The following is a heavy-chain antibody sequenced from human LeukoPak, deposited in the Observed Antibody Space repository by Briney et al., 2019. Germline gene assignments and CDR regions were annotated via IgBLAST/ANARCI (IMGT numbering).Heavy chain of an antibody. CDR2: IGGTDGIT. CDR1: GFTFSTYA. V-gene: IGHV3-23*01. J-gene: IGHJ4*02. D-gene: IGHD6-19*01. CDR3: AKIGSSGWYLFYFDH. Sequence: GGSLRLSCAASGFTFSTYAMSWVRQAPGKRLEWVSSIGGTDGITYYADSVKGRFTISRDNSKKTVYMQMNSLRAEDTAIYYCAKIGSSGWYLFYFDHWGLGTQVTVSS.